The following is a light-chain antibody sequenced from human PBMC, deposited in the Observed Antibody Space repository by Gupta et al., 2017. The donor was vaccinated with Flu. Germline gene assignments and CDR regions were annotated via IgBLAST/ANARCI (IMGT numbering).Light chain of an antibody. J-gene: IGLJ2*01. CDR3: QAWDSSTLGV. CDR2: QDK. Sequence: SYELTQPPSVSVSPGQTASIPCSGDKLENKYACWYQKRPGQSPVLVIYQDKRRPSGIPERFSGSNSGNTATLTISGTQAMDEADYYCQAWDSSTLGVFGGGTKLTVL. CDR1: KLENKY. V-gene: IGLV3-1*01.